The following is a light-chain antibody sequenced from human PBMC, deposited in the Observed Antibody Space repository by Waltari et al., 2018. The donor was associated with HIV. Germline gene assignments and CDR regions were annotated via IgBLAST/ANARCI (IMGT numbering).Light chain of an antibody. CDR1: SSDVGGYNS. V-gene: IGLV2-8*01. CDR3: SSYAGSNNYVV. Sequence: QSALTQPPSASGSPGQPATIACTGTSSDVGGYNSVSWYQQYPGKAPKLMIYEVTKRPSGVPDRFSGSKSGNTASLTVSGLQAEDEADYYCSSYAGSNNYVVFGGGTRLTVL. CDR2: EVT. J-gene: IGLJ2*01.